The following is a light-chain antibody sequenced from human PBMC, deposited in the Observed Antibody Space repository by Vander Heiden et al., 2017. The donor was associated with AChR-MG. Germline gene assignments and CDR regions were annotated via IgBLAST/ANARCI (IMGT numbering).Light chain of an antibody. J-gene: IGLJ2*01. CDR2: NDG. CDR1: HIGRRS. Sequence: SVLTQPPSVSEGPGQKATITCGVNHIGRRSVHGYQQKPGQARFLVVYNDGDRPSGIPERFSGSNSGSTATLTISGVEAGDEADYYFQVWDSSGDLVVFGVGTKLTVL. CDR3: QVWDSSGDLVV. V-gene: IGLV3-21*02.